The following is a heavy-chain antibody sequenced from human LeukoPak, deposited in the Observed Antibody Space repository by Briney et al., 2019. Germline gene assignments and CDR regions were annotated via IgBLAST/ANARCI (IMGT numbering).Heavy chain of an antibody. CDR1: GGSFSGYY. J-gene: IGHJ6*02. CDR2: INHSGST. V-gene: IGHV4-34*01. CDR3: AREAPIKNYYGMDV. Sequence: PSETLSLTCAVYGGSFSGYYWSWIRQPPGKGLEWIGEINHSGSTNYNPSLKSRVTISVDTSKNQFSLKLSSVTAADTAVYYCAREAPIKNYYGMDVWGQGTTVTVSS. D-gene: IGHD3-9*01.